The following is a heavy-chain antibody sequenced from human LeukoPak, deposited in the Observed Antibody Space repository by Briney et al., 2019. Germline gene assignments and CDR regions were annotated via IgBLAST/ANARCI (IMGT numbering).Heavy chain of an antibody. CDR3: ARVRYYDSSGYKYYFDY. J-gene: IGHJ4*02. CDR1: GFTFSSYW. Sequence: GGSLRLSCAASGFTFSSYWMSWVRQAPGKGLEWVANIKQDGGEKYYVDSAKGRFTISRDNAKNSLYLQMNSLRAEDTAVYYCARVRYYDSSGYKYYFDYWGQETLVTVSS. CDR2: IKQDGGEK. V-gene: IGHV3-7*01. D-gene: IGHD3-22*01.